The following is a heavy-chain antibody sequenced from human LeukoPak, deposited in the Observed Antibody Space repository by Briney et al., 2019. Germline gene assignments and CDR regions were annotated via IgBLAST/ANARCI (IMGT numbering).Heavy chain of an antibody. D-gene: IGHD3-22*01. Sequence: GGSLRLSCAASGFTFSSYSMNWVRQAPGKGLEWVSSISSSSSYIYYADSVKGRFTISRDNAKNSLYLQMNSLRAEDTAVYYCARENYYDSSGYAAGGDWFDPWGQGTLVTVSS. CDR2: ISSSSSYI. CDR1: GFTFSSYS. CDR3: ARENYYDSSGYAAGGDWFDP. V-gene: IGHV3-21*01. J-gene: IGHJ5*02.